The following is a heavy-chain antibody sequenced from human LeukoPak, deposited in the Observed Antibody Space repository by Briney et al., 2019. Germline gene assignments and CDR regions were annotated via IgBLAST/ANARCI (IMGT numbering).Heavy chain of an antibody. D-gene: IGHD3-10*01. CDR3: ARDLTPIWFGELSYYYMDV. J-gene: IGHJ6*03. CDR1: GYTFTSYG. V-gene: IGHV1-18*01. Sequence: AASVKVSCKASGYTFTSYGISWVRQAPGQGLEWMGWISAYNGNTNYAQKLQGRVTMTTDTSTSTAYMELRSLRSDDTAVYYCARDLTPIWFGELSYYYMDVWGKGTTVTVSS. CDR2: ISAYNGNT.